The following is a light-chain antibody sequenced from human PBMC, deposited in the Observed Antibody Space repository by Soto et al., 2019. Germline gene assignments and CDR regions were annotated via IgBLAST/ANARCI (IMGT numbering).Light chain of an antibody. V-gene: IGLV1-51*01. J-gene: IGLJ2*01. CDR3: ATWDTKLSAVV. CDR1: SSNVGNNF. Sequence: QSVLTQPPSMSAAPGQRVTISCSGSSSNVGNNFVSWYQQFPGTAPKLLIFDSIQRPSGIPDRFFASQSGASATLSITGPQAGDEAVYYCATWDTKLSAVVFGGGTKLTVL. CDR2: DSI.